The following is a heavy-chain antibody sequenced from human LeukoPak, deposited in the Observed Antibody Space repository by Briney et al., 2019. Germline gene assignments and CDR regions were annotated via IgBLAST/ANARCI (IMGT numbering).Heavy chain of an antibody. Sequence: SXTLSLTCTVSGGSISSYYWSWIRQPAGKGLEWIGRIYTSGSTNYNPSLKSRVTMSVDTSKNQFSLKLSSVTAADTAVYYCARVDCSGGSCYPHYYYYMDVWGKGTTVTVSS. D-gene: IGHD2-15*01. J-gene: IGHJ6*03. CDR2: IYTSGST. CDR1: GGSISSYY. V-gene: IGHV4-4*07. CDR3: ARVDCSGGSCYPHYYYYMDV.